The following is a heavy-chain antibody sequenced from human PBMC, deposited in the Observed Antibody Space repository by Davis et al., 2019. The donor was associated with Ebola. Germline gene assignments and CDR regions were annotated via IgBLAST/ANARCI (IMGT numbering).Heavy chain of an antibody. J-gene: IGHJ5*02. CDR2: INPNSGGT. V-gene: IGHV1-2*04. D-gene: IGHD4-17*01. CDR3: AREESTVTTGWFDP. CDR1: VYTFTGYY. Sequence: SVPVSCKASVYTFTGYYMHWVRQAPGQGLEWMGWINPNSGGTNYAQKFQGWVTMTRDTSISTAYMELSRLRSDDTAVYYCAREESTVTTGWFDPWGQGTLVTVSS.